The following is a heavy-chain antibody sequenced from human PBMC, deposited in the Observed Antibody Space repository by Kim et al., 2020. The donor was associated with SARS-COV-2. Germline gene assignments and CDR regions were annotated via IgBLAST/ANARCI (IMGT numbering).Heavy chain of an antibody. V-gene: IGHV3-33*03. CDR1: GFTLSRFC. J-gene: IGHJ5*02. CDR2: ICSGGSNQ. CDR3: AAEMGTSSEYGWFDP. D-gene: IGHD6-19*01. Sequence: GGSLRLSCAASGFTLSRFCMHWVRQAPGKGLDWVAVICSGGSNQHDSDSVEGRFTISRDNAKNTLYLQMNSLRAEDTARYYCAAEMGTSSEYGWFDPWGQGTLVTVSS.